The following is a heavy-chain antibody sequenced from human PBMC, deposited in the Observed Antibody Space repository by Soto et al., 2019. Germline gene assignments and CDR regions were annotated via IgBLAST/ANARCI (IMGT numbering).Heavy chain of an antibody. D-gene: IGHD2-2*01. CDR1: GYSFTSYW. J-gene: IGHJ6*02. CDR3: ARSYRRYVVVHGGMDV. CDR2: IYPGDSDT. V-gene: IGHV5-51*01. Sequence: GESLKISCKGSGYSFTSYWIDWVRQMPGKGLEWMGIIYPGDSDTRYSPSFQGQVTISADKSISTAYLQWSSLKASDTAMYYCARSYRRYVVVHGGMDVWGQGTTVTVSS.